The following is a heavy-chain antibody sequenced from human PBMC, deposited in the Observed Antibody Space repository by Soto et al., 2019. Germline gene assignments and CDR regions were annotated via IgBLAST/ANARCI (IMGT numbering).Heavy chain of an antibody. Sequence: EVPLVETGGGMIQPGGSLRLSCAASGFIVSRNYMYWVRQAPGKGLEWVSVIDGGGYTYYADSVKGRFTISRDNSKNTLRLQMNSLRAEDSAVYYCARGGGSAYVTPPISNWFDPWGQGTLVTVSS. CDR1: GFIVSRNY. CDR3: ARGGGSAYVTPPISNWFDP. D-gene: IGHD3-22*01. CDR2: IDGGGYT. V-gene: IGHV3-53*02. J-gene: IGHJ5*02.